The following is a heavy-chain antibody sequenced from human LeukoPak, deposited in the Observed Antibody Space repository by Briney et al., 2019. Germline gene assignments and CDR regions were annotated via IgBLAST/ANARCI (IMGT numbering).Heavy chain of an antibody. CDR2: VSTDGDT. CDR1: GFTFSRYA. CDR3: TRSRSGSVAGTSDY. J-gene: IGHJ4*02. V-gene: IGHV3-23*01. D-gene: IGHD6-19*01. Sequence: GGSLRLSCAASGFTFSRYAMSWVRQAPGKGLEWVSSVSTDGDTYYTDSVKGRFTISRDVSRNTLFLQMISLRAEDTALYYCTRSRSGSVAGTSDYWGQGTLVIVSS.